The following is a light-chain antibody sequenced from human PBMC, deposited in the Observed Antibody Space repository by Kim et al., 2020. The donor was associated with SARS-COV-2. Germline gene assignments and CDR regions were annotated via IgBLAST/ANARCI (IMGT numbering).Light chain of an antibody. CDR3: QAWDSSTVV. CDR2: QDS. V-gene: IGLV3-1*01. J-gene: IGLJ2*01. CDR1: KLGDKY. Sequence: SVSPGQTASLTCSGDKLGDKYSFWYQQKPGQSPVLVIYQDSKRPSGIPERFSGSNSGNTATLTISGTQAMDEADYYCQAWDSSTVVFGGGTQLTVL.